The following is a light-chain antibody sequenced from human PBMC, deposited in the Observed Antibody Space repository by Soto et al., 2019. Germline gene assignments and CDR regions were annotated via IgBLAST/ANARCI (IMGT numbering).Light chain of an antibody. CDR1: QSVSSSY. CDR3: QQHGSSPPSWT. CDR2: GAS. V-gene: IGKV3-20*01. J-gene: IGKJ1*01. Sequence: ETVLMQSPGTLSLSPGERATLFCRASQSVSSSYLAWYQQKPGQAPRLLIYGASSRATGIPDRFSGSGSGTDFTLTISRLEPEDFAVYYCQQHGSSPPSWTFGQGTKVEIK.